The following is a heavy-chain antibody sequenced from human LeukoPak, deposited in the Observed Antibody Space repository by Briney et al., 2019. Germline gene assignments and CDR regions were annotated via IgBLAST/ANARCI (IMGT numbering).Heavy chain of an antibody. CDR2: INHSGRT. J-gene: IGHJ4*02. CDR3: VRGGVDY. D-gene: IGHD3-16*01. Sequence: SETLSLTCAVYGGSFSGYYWNWIRQPPGKGLEWIGEINHSGRTNYNPSLKSRVTISVDTSKKQFSLKLSSVTAADTAVYYCVRGGVDYWGQGTLVTVSS. V-gene: IGHV4-34*01. CDR1: GGSFSGYY.